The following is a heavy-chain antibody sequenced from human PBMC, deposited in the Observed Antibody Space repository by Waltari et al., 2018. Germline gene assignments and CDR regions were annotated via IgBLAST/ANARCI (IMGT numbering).Heavy chain of an antibody. V-gene: IGHV4-38-2*01. CDR3: ARGQGY. CDR2: IHHSGST. J-gene: IGHJ4*02. CDR1: GYSISTDYY. Sequence: QVQLQESGPGLVKPSETLSLTCAVPGYSISTDYYWVWIRQPPGKGLEWIGNIHHSGSTYYNPSLKSRVSISLDTSKNQFSLELSSLTADDTAVYYCARGQGYWGQGTLVTVSS.